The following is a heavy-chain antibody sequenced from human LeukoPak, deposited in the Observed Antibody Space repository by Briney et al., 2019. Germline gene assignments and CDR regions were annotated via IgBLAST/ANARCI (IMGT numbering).Heavy chain of an antibody. D-gene: IGHD3-22*01. J-gene: IGHJ5*02. CDR3: ARGHNSGYSNSLDP. Sequence: GASAQVSCKTSGYTFTDYYIHWVRQAPGRGLESMGWMNPNSGGTNYAPKFQGRVTMTRDTSISTAYMELGSLTSDDTAVYYCARGHNSGYSNSLDPWGQGTLVTVSS. CDR2: MNPNSGGT. CDR1: GYTFTDYY. V-gene: IGHV1-2*02.